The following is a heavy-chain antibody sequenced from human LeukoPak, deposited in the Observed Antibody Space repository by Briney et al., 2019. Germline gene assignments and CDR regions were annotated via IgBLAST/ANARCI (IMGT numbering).Heavy chain of an antibody. V-gene: IGHV4-30-2*01. Sequence: PSETLSLTCAVSGGSISSGGYSWSWIRQPPGKGLEWIGYIYHSGSTYYNPSLKSRVTISVDRSKNQFSLKLSSVTAADTAVYYCARGWQQLVNYRGQGTLVTVSS. CDR1: GGSISSGGYS. J-gene: IGHJ4*02. CDR2: IYHSGST. D-gene: IGHD6-13*01. CDR3: ARGWQQLVNY.